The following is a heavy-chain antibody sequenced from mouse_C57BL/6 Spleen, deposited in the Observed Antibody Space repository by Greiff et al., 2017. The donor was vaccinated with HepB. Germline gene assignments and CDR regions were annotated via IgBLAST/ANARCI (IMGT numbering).Heavy chain of an antibody. Sequence: QVQLQQSGPELVKPGASVKISCKASGYAFSSSWMNWVKQRPGKGLEWIGRIYPGDGDTNYNGKFKGKATLTADKSSSTAYMQLSSLTAEDSAVYFCAREGLDYYGRYYAMDYWGQGTSVTVSS. J-gene: IGHJ4*01. D-gene: IGHD2-1*01. CDR3: AREGLDYYGRYYAMDY. CDR1: GYAFSSSW. CDR2: IYPGDGDT. V-gene: IGHV1-82*01.